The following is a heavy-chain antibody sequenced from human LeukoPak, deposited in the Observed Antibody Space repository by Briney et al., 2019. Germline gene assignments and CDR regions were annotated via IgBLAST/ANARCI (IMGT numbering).Heavy chain of an antibody. Sequence: SETLSLTCTVSGGSISNYYWSWIRQPPGKGLEWIGYIYYSGSTNYNPSLKSRVTISVDTSKNQFSLKLSSVTAADTAVYYCARHRVSYYYDSSAPRGGGWFDPWGQGTLVTVSS. V-gene: IGHV4-59*08. J-gene: IGHJ5*02. D-gene: IGHD3-22*01. CDR3: ARHRVSYYYDSSAPRGGGWFDP. CDR1: GGSISNYY. CDR2: IYYSGST.